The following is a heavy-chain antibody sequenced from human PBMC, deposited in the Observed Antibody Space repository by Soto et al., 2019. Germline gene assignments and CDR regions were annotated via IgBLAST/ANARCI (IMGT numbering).Heavy chain of an antibody. J-gene: IGHJ4*02. CDR1: GFTFSTYW. CDR3: ARVYCSGGSCYSIDY. CDR2: TDSDGTFT. Sequence: PGGSLRLSCVASGFTFSTYWMHWVRQTPGEGLVWVSHTDSDGTFTTYADSVKGRFTISRDNAKSTLYLQMNSLRSEDTAVYYCARVYCSGGSCYSIDYWGQGTLVTVSS. D-gene: IGHD2-15*01. V-gene: IGHV3-74*01.